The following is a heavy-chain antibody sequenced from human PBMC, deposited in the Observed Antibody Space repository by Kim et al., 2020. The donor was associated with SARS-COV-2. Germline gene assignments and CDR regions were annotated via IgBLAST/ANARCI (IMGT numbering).Heavy chain of an antibody. CDR1: GGSISSSSYY. D-gene: IGHD3-10*01. CDR2: IYYSGST. J-gene: IGHJ4*02. CDR3: ASPQSSGSYYNYYFDY. Sequence: SETLSLTCTVSGGSISSSSYYWGWIRQPPGKGLEWIGSIYYSGSTYYNPSLKSRVTISVDTSKNQFSLKLSSVTAADTAVYYCASPQSSGSYYNYYFDYWGQGTLVTVSS. V-gene: IGHV4-39*01.